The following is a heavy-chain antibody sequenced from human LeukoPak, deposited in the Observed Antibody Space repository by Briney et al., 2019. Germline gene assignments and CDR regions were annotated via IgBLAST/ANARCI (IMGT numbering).Heavy chain of an antibody. Sequence: GASVKVSCKASGYTFTGYYMHWVRQAPGQGLEWMGWINPNSGGTNYAQKFQGRVTMTRDTSISTAYMELSRLRSDDTAVYYCARGEGPIAAAGNAPCDYWGQGTLVTVSS. CDR1: GYTFTGYY. CDR3: ARGEGPIAAAGNAPCDY. D-gene: IGHD6-13*01. V-gene: IGHV1-2*02. J-gene: IGHJ4*02. CDR2: INPNSGGT.